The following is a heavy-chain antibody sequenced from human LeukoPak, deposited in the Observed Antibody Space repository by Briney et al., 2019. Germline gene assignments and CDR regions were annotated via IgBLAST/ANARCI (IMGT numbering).Heavy chain of an antibody. J-gene: IGHJ5*02. CDR1: GGSFSGYY. Sequence: SETLSLTCAVYGGSFSGYYWSWIRQPPGKGLEWIGEINHSGDTKYNPSLKSRVTISVDTSKNQFSLKLSSVTAADTAVYYCARLSEEGITMVRGANSWGQGTLVTVSS. D-gene: IGHD3-10*01. V-gene: IGHV4-34*01. CDR2: INHSGDT. CDR3: ARLSEEGITMVRGANS.